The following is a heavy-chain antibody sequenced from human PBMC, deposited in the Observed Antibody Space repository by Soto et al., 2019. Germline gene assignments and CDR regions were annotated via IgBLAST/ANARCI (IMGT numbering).Heavy chain of an antibody. CDR2: IFYDGSP. J-gene: IGHJ2*01. D-gene: IGHD3-10*01. V-gene: IGHV4-39*01. Sequence: QLQLRQSGPGLVKPPEALSLTCSVSGASITSGDYYWGWIRQPPGKGLEWIGSIFYDGSPYYNPSLQSRLTLSVDTSKHQFSLKLNSATAADTAVYYCVRTVGSSWFFDLWGRGTLITVSS. CDR1: GASITSGDYY. CDR3: VRTVGSSWFFDL.